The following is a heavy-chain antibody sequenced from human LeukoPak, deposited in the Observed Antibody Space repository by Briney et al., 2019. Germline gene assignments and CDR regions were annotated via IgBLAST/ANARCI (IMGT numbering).Heavy chain of an antibody. CDR1: GYTFTDFY. Sequence: ASVRVSGKASGYTFTDFYLNWVRQAPGQGLEWMAWINPFSGATSYAEKFQGRVTMTWDTSSSTAYMELLGLRSDDTAVYYCATSTVTHTRDPWGQGTLVTVSS. J-gene: IGHJ5*02. D-gene: IGHD1-1*01. CDR2: INPFSGAT. V-gene: IGHV1-2*02. CDR3: ATSTVTHTRDP.